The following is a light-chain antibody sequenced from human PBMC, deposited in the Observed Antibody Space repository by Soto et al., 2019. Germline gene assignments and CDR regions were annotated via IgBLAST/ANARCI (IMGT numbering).Light chain of an antibody. J-gene: IGLJ3*02. CDR2: EGS. V-gene: IGLV2-23*01. CDR3: CSYAGTTTWV. Sequence: QSVLTQPASVSGSPGQSVTISCTGTSSDVGSYNLVSWYQQHPGKAPKLRIYEGSKRPSGVSDRFSGSRSGNTASLTISGLQAEDEADYHCCSYAGTTTWVFGGGTELTVL. CDR1: SSDVGSYNL.